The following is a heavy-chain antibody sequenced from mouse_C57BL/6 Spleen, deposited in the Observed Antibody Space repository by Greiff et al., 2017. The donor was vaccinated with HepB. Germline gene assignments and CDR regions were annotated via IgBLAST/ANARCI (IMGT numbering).Heavy chain of an antibody. J-gene: IGHJ1*03. D-gene: IGHD3-3*01. V-gene: IGHV1-53*01. CDR1: GYTFTSYW. CDR2: INPSNGGT. Sequence: QVQLQQPGTELVKPGASVKLSCKASGYTFTSYWMHWVKQRPGQGLEWIGNINPSNGGTNYNEKFKSKATLTVDKSSSTAYMQLSSLTAEDSAVYYCATGRGRYWYFDVWGTGTTVTVSS. CDR3: ATGRGRYWYFDV.